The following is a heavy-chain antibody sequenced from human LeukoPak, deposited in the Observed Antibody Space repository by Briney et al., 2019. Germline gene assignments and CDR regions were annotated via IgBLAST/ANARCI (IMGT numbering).Heavy chain of an antibody. CDR2: IYTSGST. J-gene: IGHJ6*03. V-gene: IGHV4-4*07. CDR1: GGSISSYY. Sequence: SETLSLTCTVSGGSISSYYWSWIRQPAGKGLEWIGRIYTSGSTNYNPSLKSRVTMSVDTSKNQFSLKLSSVTAADTAVYYCARGIVVWYPYYYYYMDVWGKGTTVTVSS. D-gene: IGHD6-13*01. CDR3: ARGIVVWYPYYYYYMDV.